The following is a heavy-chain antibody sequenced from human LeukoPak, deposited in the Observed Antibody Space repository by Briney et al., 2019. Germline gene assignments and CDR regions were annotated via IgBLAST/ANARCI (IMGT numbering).Heavy chain of an antibody. CDR1: GFTFDDYA. CDR3: AKEISGGDGMDV. D-gene: IGHD2-15*01. J-gene: IGHJ6*02. Sequence: GRSLRLSCAASGFTFDDYAMHWVRQAPGKGLEWVSGISWNSGSIGSADSVKGRFTISRDNAKNSLYLQMNSLRAEDTALYYCAKEISGGDGMDVWGQGTTVTVSS. CDR2: ISWNSGSI. V-gene: IGHV3-9*01.